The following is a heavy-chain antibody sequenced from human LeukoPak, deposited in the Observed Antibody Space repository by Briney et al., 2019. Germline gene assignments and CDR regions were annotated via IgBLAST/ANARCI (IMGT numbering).Heavy chain of an antibody. Sequence: SETLSLTCSVSGGSITSYYWGWIRQPPGKGLEWIGSIYYSGSTYYNPSLKSRVTISVDTSKNQFSLKLSSVTAADTAVYYCARLSTYYYGSGSPNWFDPWGQGTLVTVSS. J-gene: IGHJ5*02. CDR1: GGSITSYY. D-gene: IGHD3-10*01. CDR2: IYYSGST. V-gene: IGHV4-39*01. CDR3: ARLSTYYYGSGSPNWFDP.